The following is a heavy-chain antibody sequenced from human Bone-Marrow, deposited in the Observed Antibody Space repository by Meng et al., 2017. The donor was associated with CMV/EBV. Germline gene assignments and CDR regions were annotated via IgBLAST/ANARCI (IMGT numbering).Heavy chain of an antibody. Sequence: ASVKVSCKASGYTFTGYYMHWVRQAPGQGLEWMGWINPNSGGTNYAQKFQGRVTMTRDTSISTAYMEVSRLRSDDTAVYYCASLWELLGAFDIWGQGTMVTVSS. D-gene: IGHD1-26*01. CDR2: INPNSGGT. J-gene: IGHJ3*02. CDR1: GYTFTGYY. CDR3: ASLWELLGAFDI. V-gene: IGHV1-2*02.